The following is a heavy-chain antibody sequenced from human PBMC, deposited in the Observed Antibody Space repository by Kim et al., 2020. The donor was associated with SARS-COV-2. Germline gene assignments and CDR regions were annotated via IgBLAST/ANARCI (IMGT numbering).Heavy chain of an antibody. Sequence: SETLSLTCSVSEESIISRRYYWAWMRQPPGKGLEWIGSVSYSGNAYYNPSLTSRVTISVDTSKNHFSVKLRSVIAADTAVYYCAGQPTDSYTYALRYFDTWGQGARVALSS. CDR2: VSYSGNA. V-gene: IGHV4-39*01. D-gene: IGHD2-2*01. CDR3: AGQPTDSYTYALRYFDT. J-gene: IGHJ5*02. CDR1: EESIISRRYY.